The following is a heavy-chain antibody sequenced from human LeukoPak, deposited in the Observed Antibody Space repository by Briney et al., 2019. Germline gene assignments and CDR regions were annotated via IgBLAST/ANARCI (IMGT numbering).Heavy chain of an antibody. CDR3: ARDETPFTRAFDI. CDR1: SFSVSGDH. V-gene: IGHV3-66*01. Sequence: PGGSLTLSCAASSFSVSGDHMNCVRQAPGKGLEWVSVIFRDGTTHYADAVKGRFTISRDNSKNTLYLQMNSLRVEDTAVYYCARDETPFTRAFDIWGQGTMVTVSS. CDR2: IFRDGTT. D-gene: IGHD2-2*01. J-gene: IGHJ3*02.